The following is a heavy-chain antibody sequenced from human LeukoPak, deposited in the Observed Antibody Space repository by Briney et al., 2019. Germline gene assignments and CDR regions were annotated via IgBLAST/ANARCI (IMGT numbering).Heavy chain of an antibody. J-gene: IGHJ4*02. CDR1: GGSISSYY. CDR3: AGSTTMIVVSY. D-gene: IGHD3-22*01. Sequence: KTSETLSLTCTVSGGSISSYYWNWIRQAPGKGLEWIGFVYYSGSTYYNPSLKSRVTISVDTSKNQFSLKLSSVTAADTAVYYCAGSTTMIVVSYWGQGTLVTVSS. CDR2: VYYSGST. V-gene: IGHV4-59*12.